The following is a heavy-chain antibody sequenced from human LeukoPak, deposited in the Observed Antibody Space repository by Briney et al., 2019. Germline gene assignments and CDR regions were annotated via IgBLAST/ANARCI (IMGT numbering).Heavy chain of an antibody. V-gene: IGHV4-34*01. Sequence: SETLSLTCAVYGGSFSGYYWSWIRQPPGKGLEWIGEINHSGSTNYNPSLKSRVTISVDTSKNQFSLKLSSVTAADTAVYYCARGDRTVTATNFDYWGQGTLVTVS. D-gene: IGHD4-17*01. CDR1: GGSFSGYY. CDR2: INHSGST. CDR3: ARGDRTVTATNFDY. J-gene: IGHJ4*02.